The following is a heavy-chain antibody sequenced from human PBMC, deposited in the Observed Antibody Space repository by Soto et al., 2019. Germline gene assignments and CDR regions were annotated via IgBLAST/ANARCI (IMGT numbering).Heavy chain of an antibody. D-gene: IGHD3-22*01. Sequence: SETLSLTCTVSGGSISSSSYYRGWIRQPPGKGLEWIGSIYYSGSTYYNPSLKSRVTISVDTSKNQFSLKLSSVTAADTAVYYCASSYYDSSGYNWFDPWGQGTLVTVSS. V-gene: IGHV4-39*01. CDR1: GGSISSSSYY. J-gene: IGHJ5*02. CDR2: IYYSGST. CDR3: ASSYYDSSGYNWFDP.